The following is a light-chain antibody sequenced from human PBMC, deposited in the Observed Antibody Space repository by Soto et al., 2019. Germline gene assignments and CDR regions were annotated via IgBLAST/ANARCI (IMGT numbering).Light chain of an antibody. CDR3: CSYAGSSTFYV. CDR2: EVS. J-gene: IGLJ1*01. CDR1: SSDVGSYNL. Sequence: QSVQTQPASVSGSPGQSITISCTGNSSDVGSYNLVSWYQQHPGKAPKLMIYEVSKRPSGVSNRFSGSKSGNTASLTISGLQAEDEADYYCCSYAGSSTFYVFGTGTKVTVL. V-gene: IGLV2-23*02.